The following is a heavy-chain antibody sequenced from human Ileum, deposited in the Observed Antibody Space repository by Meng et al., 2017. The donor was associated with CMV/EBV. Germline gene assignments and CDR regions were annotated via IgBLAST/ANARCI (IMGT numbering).Heavy chain of an antibody. Sequence: KASGYTFIDYYMHWVRQAPGKGLEWMGWINSYSGDTKNSQKFEGRVTMSRDTSISTAFMEVNRLTSDDTAMYYCARGAKGYGSGPLDYWGQGTLVTVSS. CDR2: INSYSGDT. J-gene: IGHJ4*02. D-gene: IGHD3-10*01. CDR1: GYTFIDYY. CDR3: ARGAKGYGSGPLDY. V-gene: IGHV1-2*02.